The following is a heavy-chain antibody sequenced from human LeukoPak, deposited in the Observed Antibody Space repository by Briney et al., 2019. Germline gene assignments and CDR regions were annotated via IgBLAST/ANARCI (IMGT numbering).Heavy chain of an antibody. D-gene: IGHD2-2*01. CDR3: ARVDCTSTNCSGAFDI. CDR2: LYSGGGS. Sequence: VGSLRLSCAASGFTVSSTYMSWVRQAPGKGLEWVSLLYSGGGSFHADSVKGRFTISRHNSQNTVYLQMNSLRPDDTAVYYCARVDCTSTNCSGAFDIWGQGTMLTVSS. V-gene: IGHV3-53*04. CDR1: GFTVSSTY. J-gene: IGHJ3*02.